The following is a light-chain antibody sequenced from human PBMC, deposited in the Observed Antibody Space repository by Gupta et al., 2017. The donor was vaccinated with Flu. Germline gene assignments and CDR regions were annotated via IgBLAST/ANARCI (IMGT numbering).Light chain of an antibody. CDR3: QQDNNWPRT. V-gene: IGKV3-15*01. J-gene: IGKJ4*01. CDR2: GES. CDR1: QSVSSN. Sequence: EIVITHSPATLSVSPGGKATLSCRASQSVSSNLAWYQKKPGPAPRLLIYGESTRATGIPARFSGSGSGTEFTLTISSLQSEDFAVYYCQQDNNWPRTFGGGTKVEIK.